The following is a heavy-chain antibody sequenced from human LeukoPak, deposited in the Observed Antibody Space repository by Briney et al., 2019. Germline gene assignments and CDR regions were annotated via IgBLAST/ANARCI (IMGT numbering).Heavy chain of an antibody. CDR3: ARAIFVGYSGSDY. J-gene: IGHJ4*02. CDR2: INPNSGGT. D-gene: IGHD1-26*01. Sequence: ASVKVSCKASGYTFTGYYMHWLRHAPGQGLEWMGWINPNSGGTNYAQKFQGRVTLTRDTSISTAYMELNRLTSDDTAVFYCARAIFVGYSGSDYWGQGTLITVSS. V-gene: IGHV1-2*02. CDR1: GYTFTGYY.